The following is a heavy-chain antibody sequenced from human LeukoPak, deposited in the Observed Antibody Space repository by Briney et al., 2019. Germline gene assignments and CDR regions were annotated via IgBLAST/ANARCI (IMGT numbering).Heavy chain of an antibody. CDR1: GYTFTSYG. Sequence: GASVKVSCKASGYTFTSYGISWVRQAPGQGLEWMGWISAYNGNTNYAQKLQGRVTMTTDTSTSTAYMELRSLRSDDTAVYYCARGDDSSGYYHPGFDYWGQGTLVTVSS. D-gene: IGHD3-22*01. CDR3: ARGDDSSGYYHPGFDY. V-gene: IGHV1-18*01. CDR2: ISAYNGNT. J-gene: IGHJ4*02.